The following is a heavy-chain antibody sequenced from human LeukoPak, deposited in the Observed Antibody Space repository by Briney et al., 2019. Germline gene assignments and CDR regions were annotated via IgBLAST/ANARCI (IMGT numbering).Heavy chain of an antibody. Sequence: ASVKASCKASGYTFTGYYMLWVRQAPGQGLEWMGRINPYSGGTKYAQKFEGRVTMTRETSISTAYMELSRLRSDDTAVYYCARGGSWNLYYYYGMDVWGQGTTVTVSS. CDR2: INPYSGGT. J-gene: IGHJ6*02. D-gene: IGHD6-13*01. V-gene: IGHV1-2*06. CDR3: ARGGSWNLYYYYGMDV. CDR1: GYTFTGYY.